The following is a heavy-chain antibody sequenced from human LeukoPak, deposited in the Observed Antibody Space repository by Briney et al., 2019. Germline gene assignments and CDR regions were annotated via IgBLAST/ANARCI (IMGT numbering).Heavy chain of an antibody. V-gene: IGHV1-2*02. CDR1: GYTFTDYY. J-gene: IGHJ4*02. CDR3: ARDGSGYYDTSGYRN. CDR2: INPNSGGT. Sequence: AASVKVSCKASGYTFTDYYMHWVRQAPGQGLEWMGWINPNSGGTNYAQKFQGRVTMTRDTSISTAYMELSRLRSDDTAVYYCARDGSGYYDTSGYRNWGQGTLVTVSS. D-gene: IGHD3-22*01.